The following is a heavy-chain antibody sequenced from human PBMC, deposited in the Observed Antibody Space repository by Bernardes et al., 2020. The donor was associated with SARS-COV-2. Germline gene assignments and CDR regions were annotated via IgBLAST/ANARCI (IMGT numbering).Heavy chain of an antibody. CDR2: ISGRGGST. CDR1: GFTFRISA. Sequence: GGSLRLSCTASGFTFRISAMSWVRQAPGKGLEWVSAISGRGGSTCYADSVRGRFTISRDNSKNTLYMQMNSLRAEDTAVYYCAKVIAAAGKGGVFDYYYGMDVWGQGTTVTVSS. CDR3: AKVIAAAGKGGVFDYYYGMDV. D-gene: IGHD6-13*01. V-gene: IGHV3-23*01. J-gene: IGHJ6*02.